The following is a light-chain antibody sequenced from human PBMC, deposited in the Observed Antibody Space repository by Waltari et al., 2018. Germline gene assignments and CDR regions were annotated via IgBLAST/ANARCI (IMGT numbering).Light chain of an antibody. CDR1: QRVSTN. Sequence: EIVMTQSPVTLSVSPGDRATLSCRASQRVSTNVAWYQQKPGQVPRVLIYGASSRATGIPARFSGSGSGTDFTLTISSLQSEDAAIYYCQQYNKWPPVTFGPGTKVDLK. CDR3: QQYNKWPPVT. V-gene: IGKV3-15*01. CDR2: GAS. J-gene: IGKJ3*01.